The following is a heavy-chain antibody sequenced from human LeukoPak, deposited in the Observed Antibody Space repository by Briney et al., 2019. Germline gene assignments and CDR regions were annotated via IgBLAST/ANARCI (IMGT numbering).Heavy chain of an antibody. D-gene: IGHD4-23*01. CDR3: AGQTTVITPPDF. V-gene: IGHV3-21*06. CDR1: GFTVRSYS. CDR2: INSGSSYI. J-gene: IGHJ4*02. Sequence: PGRSLRLSCAASGFTVRSYSMDWVRQAPGKGLEWVSSINSGSSYIYYADSVKGRFTISRDNAKNSLYLQMNSLRAEDTAMYYCAGQTTVITPPDFWGQGTLVTVSS.